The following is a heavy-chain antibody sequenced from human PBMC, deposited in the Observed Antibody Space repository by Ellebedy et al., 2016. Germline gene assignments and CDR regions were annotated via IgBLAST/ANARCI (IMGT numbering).Heavy chain of an antibody. J-gene: IGHJ4*02. D-gene: IGHD1-26*01. V-gene: IGHV3-11*01. Sequence: GESLKISCAASGFTFSDYYMTWVRQAPGKGLEWVSYISFGGYSVYYADSVKGRFTISRDNAKSSLYLQMNSLIAADTAVYYCATGGGSYSENWGQGTLVTVSS. CDR2: ISFGGYSV. CDR1: GFTFSDYY. CDR3: ATGGGSYSEN.